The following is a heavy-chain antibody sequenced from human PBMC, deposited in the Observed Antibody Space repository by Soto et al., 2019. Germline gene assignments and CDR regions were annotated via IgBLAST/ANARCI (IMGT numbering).Heavy chain of an antibody. CDR3: TEVGATRDFDY. J-gene: IGHJ4*02. V-gene: IGHV3-73*01. Sequence: SLRLSCAASGFTFSGSAMHWVRQASGKGLEWVGRIRSKANSYATAYAASVKGRFTISRDDSKNTAYLQMNSLKTEDTAVYYCTEVGATRDFDYWGQGTLVTVSS. CDR1: GFTFSGSA. CDR2: IRSKANSYAT. D-gene: IGHD1-26*01.